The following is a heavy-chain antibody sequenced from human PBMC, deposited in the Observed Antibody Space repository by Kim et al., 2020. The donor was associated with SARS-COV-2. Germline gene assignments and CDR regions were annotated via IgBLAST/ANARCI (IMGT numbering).Heavy chain of an antibody. V-gene: IGHV4-34*01. CDR2: INHSGST. CDR3: ARGRGQQLALTY. J-gene: IGHJ4*02. D-gene: IGHD6-13*01. CDR1: GGSFSGYY. Sequence: SETLSLTCAVYGGSFSGYYWSWIRQPPGKGLEWIGEINHSGSTNYNPSLKSRVTISVDTSKNQFSLKLSSVTAADTAVYYCARGRGQQLALTYWGQGTLVTVSS.